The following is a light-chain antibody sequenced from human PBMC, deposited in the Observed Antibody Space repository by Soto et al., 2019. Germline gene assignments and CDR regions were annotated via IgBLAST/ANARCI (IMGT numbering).Light chain of an antibody. CDR1: SSNIGSNT. Sequence: QSVLTQPPSASGTPGQRVTISCSGSSSNIGSNTVNWYQQLPGTAPKLLIYSNNQRPSGVPDRFSGSKSGTSASLAISGLQSEDEADYYCAAWDDSPNWVFGGGTQLPS. J-gene: IGLJ3*02. V-gene: IGLV1-44*01. CDR2: SNN. CDR3: AAWDDSPNWV.